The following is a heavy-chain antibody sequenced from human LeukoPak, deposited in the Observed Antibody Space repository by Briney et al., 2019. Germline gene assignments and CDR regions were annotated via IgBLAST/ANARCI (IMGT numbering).Heavy chain of an antibody. D-gene: IGHD4-17*01. V-gene: IGHV1-69*02. Sequence: SVKVSCKASGYTFTSYYMHWVRQAPGQGLEWMGRIIPILGIANYAQKFQGRVTITADKSTSTAYMELSSLRSEDTAVYYCASSGDYPWAHWGQGTLVTVSS. CDR3: ASSGDYPWAH. J-gene: IGHJ1*01. CDR1: GYTFTSYY. CDR2: IIPILGIA.